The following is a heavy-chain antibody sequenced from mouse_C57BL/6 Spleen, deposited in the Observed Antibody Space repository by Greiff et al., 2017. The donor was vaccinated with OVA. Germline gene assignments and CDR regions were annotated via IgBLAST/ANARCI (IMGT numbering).Heavy chain of an antibody. CDR3: TGGHLLYLAY. V-gene: IGHV6-3*01. CDR2: IRLKSDNYAT. J-gene: IGHJ3*01. CDR1: GFTFSNYW. Sequence: EVMLVESGGGLVQPGGSMKLSCVASGFTFSNYWMNWVRQSPEKGLEWVAQIRLKSDNYATHYAESVKGRFTISRADFKSSVYLQMNNVRAEDTGIYYCTGGHLLYLAYWGQGTLVTVSA. D-gene: IGHD2-1*01.